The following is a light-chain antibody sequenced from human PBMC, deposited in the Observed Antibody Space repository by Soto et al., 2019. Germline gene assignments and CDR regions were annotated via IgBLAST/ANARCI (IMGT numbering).Light chain of an antibody. CDR2: AAS. V-gene: IGKV1-8*01. CDR1: HGISSY. J-gene: IGKJ5*01. CDR3: ERYHSYPRS. Sequence: RACHGISSYLAWYQQKPGKAPKLLIYAASTLQSGVPSRFCGIGYGTDFALALRCLHSECSAIPICERYHSYPRSFAQGTRLEIK.